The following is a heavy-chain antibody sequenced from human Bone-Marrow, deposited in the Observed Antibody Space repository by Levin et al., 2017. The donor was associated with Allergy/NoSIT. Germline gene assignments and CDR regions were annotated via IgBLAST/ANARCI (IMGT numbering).Heavy chain of an antibody. CDR3: ARERGEDSTTWYETFDY. Sequence: SSETLSLTCAVSGASVSTSSATWNWIRQSPSRGLEWLGRAYYMSEWNTDYAMSVKSRITITPDTSKNQFSLHLNSVTPEDTGVYYCARERGEDSTTWYETFDYWGQGTQVTVSS. CDR1: GASVSTSSAT. J-gene: IGHJ4*02. D-gene: IGHD3-16*01. V-gene: IGHV6-1*01. CDR2: AYYMSEWNT.